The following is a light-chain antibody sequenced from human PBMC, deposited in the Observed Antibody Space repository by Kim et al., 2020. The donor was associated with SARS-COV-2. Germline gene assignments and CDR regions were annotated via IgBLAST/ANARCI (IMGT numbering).Light chain of an antibody. Sequence: SLSPGETATLSCRGSQSVTNYLAWYQHRPGQVPRLLIYAASNRATGIPARFSGSGSGTDFILTISSLEPEDFAVYYCQQRRNWPYTFGQGTKLEI. CDR2: AAS. CDR3: QQRRNWPYT. J-gene: IGKJ2*01. V-gene: IGKV3-11*01. CDR1: QSVTNY.